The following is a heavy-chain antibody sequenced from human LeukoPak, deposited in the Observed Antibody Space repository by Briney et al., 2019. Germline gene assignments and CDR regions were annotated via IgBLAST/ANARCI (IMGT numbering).Heavy chain of an antibody. CDR2: INHSGST. J-gene: IGHJ4*02. D-gene: IGHD2-2*01. V-gene: IGHV4-34*01. Sequence: SETLSLTCAVYGGSFSGYYWSWIRQPPGKGLELIGEINHSGSTNYNPSLKIRVTISVDTSKNQFSLKLSSVTAADTAVYYCARANRHRGAAVVPAASGYWGQGTLATVSS. CDR1: GGSFSGYY. CDR3: ARANRHRGAAVVPAASGY.